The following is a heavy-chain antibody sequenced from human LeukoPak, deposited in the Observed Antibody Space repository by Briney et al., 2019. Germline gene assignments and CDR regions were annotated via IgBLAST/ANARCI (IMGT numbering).Heavy chain of an antibody. D-gene: IGHD6-19*01. Sequence: PGGSLRLSCAASGFTFSSYGMHWVRQAPGNGLEWVAVISYDGSNKYYADSVKGRFTISRDNSKNTLYLQMNSLRAEDTAVYYCAKDLQLPKPASIAVAGTDYWGQGTLVTVSS. CDR2: ISYDGSNK. CDR1: GFTFSSYG. CDR3: AKDLQLPKPASIAVAGTDY. V-gene: IGHV3-30*18. J-gene: IGHJ4*02.